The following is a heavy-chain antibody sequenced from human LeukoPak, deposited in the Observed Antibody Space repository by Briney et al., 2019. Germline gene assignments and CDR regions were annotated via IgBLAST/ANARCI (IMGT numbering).Heavy chain of an antibody. CDR1: GGSVSSGSYY. CDR2: IYYSGST. CDR3: ASNSGSQPFDY. J-gene: IGHJ4*02. Sequence: SETLSLTCTVSGGSVSSGSYYWSWLRQPPGKGLEWIGYIYYSGSTNYNPSLKSRVTISVDTSKNQFSLKLSSVTAADTAVYYCASNSGSQPFDYWGQGTLVTVSS. D-gene: IGHD1-26*01. V-gene: IGHV4-61*01.